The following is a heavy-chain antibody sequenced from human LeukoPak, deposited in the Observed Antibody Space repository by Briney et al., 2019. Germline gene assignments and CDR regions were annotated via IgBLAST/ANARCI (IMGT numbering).Heavy chain of an antibody. CDR2: IYYSGST. CDR3: ARGKYYGDSDY. CDR1: GGSISGYY. Sequence: PSETLSLTCTVSGGSISGYYWNLIRQPPGKGLEWIGYIYYSGSTTYSPSLKSRVTISVDTSKNQFSLNLRSVTAADTAVYYCARGKYYGDSDYWGQGTLVTVSS. V-gene: IGHV4-59*01. D-gene: IGHD3-3*01. J-gene: IGHJ4*02.